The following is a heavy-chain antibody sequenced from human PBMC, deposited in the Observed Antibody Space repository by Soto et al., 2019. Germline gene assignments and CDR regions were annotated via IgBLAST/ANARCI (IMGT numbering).Heavy chain of an antibody. V-gene: IGHV4-34*01. CDR1: GGSFSGYY. J-gene: IGHJ6*02. CDR3: ARGHEGGLMDGMDV. D-gene: IGHD3-16*01. Sequence: SETLSLTCAVYGGSFSGYYWSWIRQPPGKGLEWIGEINHSGSTNYNPSLKSRVTISVDTSKNQFSLKLSSVTAADTAVYYCARGHEGGLMDGMDVWGQGTTVTVSS. CDR2: INHSGST.